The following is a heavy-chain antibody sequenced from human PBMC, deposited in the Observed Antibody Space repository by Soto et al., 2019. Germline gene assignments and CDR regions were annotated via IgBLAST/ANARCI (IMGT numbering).Heavy chain of an antibody. V-gene: IGHV4-31*03. CDR1: GGSISSGGYY. Sequence: QVQLQESGPGLVKPSQTLSLTCTVSGGSISSGGYYWSWIRQHPGKGLEWIGYIYYSGSTYSNPSLKSRVTIAVDTSKNQFSLKLTSVTAADTAVYYCARDWYTMETPPYDYWGQGPLVTVSS. CDR3: ARDWYTMETPPYDY. CDR2: IYYSGST. D-gene: IGHD2-2*02. J-gene: IGHJ4*02.